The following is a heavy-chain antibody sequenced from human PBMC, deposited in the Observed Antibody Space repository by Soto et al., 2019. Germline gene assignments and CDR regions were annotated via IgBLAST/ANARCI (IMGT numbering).Heavy chain of an antibody. Sequence: ASVKVSCKASGGTFSSYAISWVRQAPGQGLEWMGWINPNSGGTNYAQKFQGRVTMTRDTSISTAYMELSRLRSDDTAVYYCVGFGSSSEPGYFDSWGQGTLVTVSS. V-gene: IGHV1-2*02. CDR1: GGTFSSYA. CDR3: VGFGSSSEPGYFDS. J-gene: IGHJ4*02. CDR2: INPNSGGT. D-gene: IGHD6-6*01.